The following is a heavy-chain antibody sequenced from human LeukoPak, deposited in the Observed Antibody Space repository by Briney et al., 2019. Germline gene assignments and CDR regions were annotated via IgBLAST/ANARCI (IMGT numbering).Heavy chain of an antibody. Sequence: ESSPTLVKPTQTLTLTCTFSGFSLSTSGVGGGWIRQPPGKALEWLALIYWDDDKRYSPSLKSRLTITKDTSKNQVVLTMTNMDPVDTATYYCVHRTAAGLKNWFDPWGQGTLVTVSS. V-gene: IGHV2-5*02. CDR2: IYWDDDK. D-gene: IGHD6-13*01. CDR1: GFSLSTSGVG. J-gene: IGHJ5*02. CDR3: VHRTAAGLKNWFDP.